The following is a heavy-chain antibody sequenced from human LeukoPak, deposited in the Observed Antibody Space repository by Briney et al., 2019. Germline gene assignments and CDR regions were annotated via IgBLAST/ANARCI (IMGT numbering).Heavy chain of an antibody. V-gene: IGHV3-23*01. CDR2: ISAGGGNT. CDR3: ARLFYGGNSFPREDY. Sequence: GGSLRLSCAASGFTFSSHAMSWVRQAPGQGLEWVSAISAGGGNTYYADSVKGRFTISRDNSKNTLFLQMSSLRAEDSAVYYCARLFYGGNSFPREDYWGQGTLVTVSS. CDR1: GFTFSSHA. D-gene: IGHD4-23*01. J-gene: IGHJ4*02.